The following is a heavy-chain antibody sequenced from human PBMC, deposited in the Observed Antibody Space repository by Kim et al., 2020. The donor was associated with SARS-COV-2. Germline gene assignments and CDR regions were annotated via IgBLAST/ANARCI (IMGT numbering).Heavy chain of an antibody. CDR1: GFTFGDYA. CDR2: ISWNSGSI. CDR3: AKDITMVRGRGAFDI. D-gene: IGHD3-10*01. Sequence: GGSLRLSCAASGFTFGDYAMHWVRQAPGKGLEWVSGISWNSGSIGYADSVKGRFTISRDNAKNSLYLQMNSLRAEDTALYYCAKDITMVRGRGAFDIWGQGTMVTVSS. J-gene: IGHJ3*02. V-gene: IGHV3-9*01.